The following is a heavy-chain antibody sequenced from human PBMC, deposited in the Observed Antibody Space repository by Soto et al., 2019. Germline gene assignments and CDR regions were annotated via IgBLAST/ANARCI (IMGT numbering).Heavy chain of an antibody. Sequence: QVQLVESGGGVVQPGRSLRLSCAASGFTFSTYGMHWVRQAPGKGLEWVAVISYDRNNKYYADSVKGRFTISRDSSENTLYLQMNSLRAEDTAVYYCAKSVYNWNDGFFDYWGQGTLVTVSS. CDR3: AKSVYNWNDGFFDY. D-gene: IGHD1-1*01. V-gene: IGHV3-30*18. J-gene: IGHJ4*02. CDR1: GFTFSTYG. CDR2: ISYDRNNK.